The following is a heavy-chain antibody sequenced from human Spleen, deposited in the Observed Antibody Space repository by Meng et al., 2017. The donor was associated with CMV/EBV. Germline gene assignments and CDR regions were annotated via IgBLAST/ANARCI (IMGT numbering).Heavy chain of an antibody. D-gene: IGHD2/OR15-2a*01. Sequence: SCKASGYTFINYFMNWVRQAPGQGLEWMGIINPSGGGTTYAQKFQGRVTMTRDTSTNTVYMELSSLRSGDTAVYFCASSFFYYFDYWGQGTLVTVSS. J-gene: IGHJ4*02. CDR1: GYTFINYF. CDR2: INPSGGGT. CDR3: ASSFFYYFDY. V-gene: IGHV1-46*01.